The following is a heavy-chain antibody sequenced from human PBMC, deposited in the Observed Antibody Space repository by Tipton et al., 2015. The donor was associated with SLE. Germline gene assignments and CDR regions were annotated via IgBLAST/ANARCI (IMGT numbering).Heavy chain of an antibody. CDR3: AKDTQGYYGLGSYYIDF. CDR1: GFTFDDYA. D-gene: IGHD3-10*01. CDR2: ISWNSDSI. V-gene: IGHV3-9*01. Sequence: SLRLSCAASGFTFDDYAMHWVRQAPGKGLEWVSGISWNSDSIGYADSVKGRFIISRDNAKNSLYLQMNSLRAEDTASYYCAKDTQGYYGLGSYYIDFWGQGTLVTVSS. J-gene: IGHJ4*02.